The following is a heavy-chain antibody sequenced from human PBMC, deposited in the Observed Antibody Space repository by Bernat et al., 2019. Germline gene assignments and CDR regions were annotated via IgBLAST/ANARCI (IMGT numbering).Heavy chain of an antibody. Sequence: VQLVESGGGVVQPGRSLRLSCAASGFTFSSYSMNWVRQAPGKGLEWVSYISSSSSTIYYADSVKGRFTISRDNAKNSLYLQMNSLRAEDTAVYYCARRIDYFDYWGQGTLVTVSS. J-gene: IGHJ4*02. CDR2: ISSSSSTI. D-gene: IGHD3-16*02. CDR1: GFTFSSYS. V-gene: IGHV3-48*01. CDR3: ARRIDYFDY.